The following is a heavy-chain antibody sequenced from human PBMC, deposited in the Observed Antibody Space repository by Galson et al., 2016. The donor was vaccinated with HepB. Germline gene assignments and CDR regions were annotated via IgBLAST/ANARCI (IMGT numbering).Heavy chain of an antibody. Sequence: SVKVSCKASGYTLTDYYIHWMRQAPGQGLEWMGWINPNSGGTNYAQKFQGRVTMTRDTSISTAYMELSGLKSDDTAVYYCARVFTMVRGVTNTFYYYGMDVWGQGTTVTVSS. CDR3: ARVFTMVRGVTNTFYYYGMDV. V-gene: IGHV1-2*02. D-gene: IGHD3-10*01. CDR1: GYTLTDYY. CDR2: INPNSGGT. J-gene: IGHJ6*02.